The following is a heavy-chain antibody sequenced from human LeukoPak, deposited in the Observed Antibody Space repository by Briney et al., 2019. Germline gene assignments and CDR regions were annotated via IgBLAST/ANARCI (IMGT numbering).Heavy chain of an antibody. D-gene: IGHD3-10*01. CDR3: AGGLPPGGSGSGMRPYGMDV. CDR1: GGSFSGYY. CDR2: INHSGST. V-gene: IGHV4-34*01. J-gene: IGHJ6*04. Sequence: PSETLSLTCAVYGGSFSGYYWSWIRQPPGQGLEWIGEINHSGSTNYNPSLKRRITISVDTSKNQFSLKLRCVTAADPAVYYCAGGLPPGGSGSGMRPYGMDVWGKGTTVTVSS.